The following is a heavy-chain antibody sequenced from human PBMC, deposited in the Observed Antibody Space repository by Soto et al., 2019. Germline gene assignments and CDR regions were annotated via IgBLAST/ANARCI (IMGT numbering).Heavy chain of an antibody. J-gene: IGHJ4*02. CDR2: YDPVEGDT. CDR3: ANLNYYSTSCRYFYY. D-gene: IGHD3-22*01. Sequence: ASVKVSCKVSGKSLSDVSMHWVRQAPGKGLEWMGGYDPVEGDTIDAQNFQGRVTMTEDTSTDTAYMELSSLRSEDTAVYYCANLNYYSTSCRYFYYWGQGTLVTVSS. CDR1: GKSLSDVS. V-gene: IGHV1-24*01.